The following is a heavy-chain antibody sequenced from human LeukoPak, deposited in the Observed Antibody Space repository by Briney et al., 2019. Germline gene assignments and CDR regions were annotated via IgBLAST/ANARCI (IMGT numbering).Heavy chain of an antibody. D-gene: IGHD2-15*01. Sequence: GGSLRLSCAASGFTFSNYWMHWVRRAPGKGLVWVARINTDGSTTNYADSVKGRFTISRDNAKNTLYLQMNSLRAEDTAMYYCARGSDCSGGSCYSYWYFDLWGRGTLVTVSS. CDR3: ARGSDCSGGSCYSYWYFDL. V-gene: IGHV3-74*01. CDR2: INTDGSTT. CDR1: GFTFSNYW. J-gene: IGHJ2*01.